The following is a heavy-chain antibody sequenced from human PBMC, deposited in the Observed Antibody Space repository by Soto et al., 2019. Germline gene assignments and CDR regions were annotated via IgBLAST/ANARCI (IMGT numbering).Heavy chain of an antibody. CDR1: GFTFSSYG. CDR2: ISYDGSNK. Sequence: GGSLRLSCAASGFTFSSYGMHWVRQAPGNGLEWVAVISYDGSNKYYADSVKGRFTISRDNSKNTLYLQMNSLRAEDTAVYYCAKDTDYDFWSGYPDTVWSRPSGRLFDPWGQGTLVTVSS. CDR3: AKDTDYDFWSGYPDTVWSRPSGRLFDP. J-gene: IGHJ5*02. D-gene: IGHD3-3*01. V-gene: IGHV3-30*18.